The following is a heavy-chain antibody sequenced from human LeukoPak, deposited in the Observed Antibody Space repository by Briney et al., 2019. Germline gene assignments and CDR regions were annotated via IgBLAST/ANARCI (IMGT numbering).Heavy chain of an antibody. V-gene: IGHV4-34*01. D-gene: IGHD6-19*01. CDR3: AVAVAGSPMVWFDP. CDR1: GGSFSGYY. Sequence: PSETLSLACAVYGGSFSGYYWSWIRQPPGKGLEWIGEINRSGSTNYNPSLKSRVTISVDTSKNQFSLKLSSVTAADTAVYYCAVAVAGSPMVWFDPWGQGTLVTVSS. J-gene: IGHJ5*02. CDR2: INRSGST.